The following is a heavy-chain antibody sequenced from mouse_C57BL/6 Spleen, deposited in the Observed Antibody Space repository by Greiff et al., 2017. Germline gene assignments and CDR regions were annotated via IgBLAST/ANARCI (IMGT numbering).Heavy chain of an antibody. V-gene: IGHV14-2*01. CDR1: GFNIKDYY. Sequence: VQLQQSGAELVKPGASVKLSCTASGFNIKDYYMHWVKQRTEQGLEWIGRIDPEDGETKYAPKFQGQATITADTSSHTAYLQLSSLTSVNTAVDYCANHGSSPPAMDYWGQGTTVTVSS. D-gene: IGHD1-1*01. CDR3: ANHGSSPPAMDY. CDR2: IDPEDGET. J-gene: IGHJ4*01.